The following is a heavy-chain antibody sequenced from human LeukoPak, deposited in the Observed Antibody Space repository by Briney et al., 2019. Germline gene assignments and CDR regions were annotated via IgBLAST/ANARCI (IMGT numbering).Heavy chain of an antibody. CDR1: GFTFSSYG. Sequence: PGRSLRLSCAASGFTFSSYGMHWVRQAPGKGLEWVAVISYDGSNKYYADSVKGRFTISRDNSKNTLYLQMNSLRAEDTAVYYCARAADTAMGDAFDIWGQGTMVTVSS. J-gene: IGHJ3*02. D-gene: IGHD5-18*01. CDR2: ISYDGSNK. V-gene: IGHV3-30*19. CDR3: ARAADTAMGDAFDI.